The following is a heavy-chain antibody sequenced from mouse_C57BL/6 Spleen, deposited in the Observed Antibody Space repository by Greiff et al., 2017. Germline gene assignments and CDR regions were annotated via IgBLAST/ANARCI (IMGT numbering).Heavy chain of an antibody. CDR2: IDPSDSYT. D-gene: IGHD2-5*01. V-gene: IGHV1-50*01. CDR1: GYTFTSYW. CDR3: ARPGYSNYDFDY. Sequence: QVQLQQPGAELVKPGASVKLSCKASGYTFTSYWMQWVKQRPGQGLEWIGEIDPSDSYTNYNHKFKGKATLTVDTSSSTAYMQLSSLTSEDSAVYYCARPGYSNYDFDYWGQGTTLTVSS. J-gene: IGHJ2*01.